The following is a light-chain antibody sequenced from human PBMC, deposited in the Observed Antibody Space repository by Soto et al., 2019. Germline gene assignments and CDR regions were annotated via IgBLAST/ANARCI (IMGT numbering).Light chain of an antibody. J-gene: IGKJ2*01. Sequence: EIVLTQSPGTLSLSPGERATLSCRASQSVSSSYLAWYQHKPGQAPRLLIYGASSRATGIPDRFSGSGSGTDFTLTISRLEPEDFAVYYCQQYGSLPHTFGQGTKLEIK. CDR1: QSVSSSY. V-gene: IGKV3-20*01. CDR2: GAS. CDR3: QQYGSLPHT.